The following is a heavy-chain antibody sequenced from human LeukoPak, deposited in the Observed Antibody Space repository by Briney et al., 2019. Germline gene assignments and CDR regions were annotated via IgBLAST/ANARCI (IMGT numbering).Heavy chain of an antibody. CDR2: IYYSGST. CDR1: GGSISSYY. CDR3: ARRRSSSNAYYGMDV. V-gene: IGHV4-59*08. Sequence: PSGTLSLTCTVSGGSISSYYWSWIRQPPGKGLEWIGYIYYSGSTNYNPSLKSRVTISVDTSKNQFSLKLSSVTAADTAVYYCARRRSSSNAYYGMDVGAKGTRVRVP. D-gene: IGHD6-13*01. J-gene: IGHJ6*04.